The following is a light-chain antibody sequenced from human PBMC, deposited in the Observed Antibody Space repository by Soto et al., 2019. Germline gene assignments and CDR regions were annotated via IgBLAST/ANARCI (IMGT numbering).Light chain of an antibody. CDR3: QQTYTSPRT. CDR1: QSVSGY. CDR2: AAS. V-gene: IGKV1-39*01. J-gene: IGKJ1*01. Sequence: DIQMTQSPSTLSGSVGDRVTITCRTSQSVSGYLNWYQQEPGKAPKLLIYAASSLQSGVPSRFSGSGSGTDFSLTISSLQPEDFATYYCQQTYTSPRTFGQGTKVDI.